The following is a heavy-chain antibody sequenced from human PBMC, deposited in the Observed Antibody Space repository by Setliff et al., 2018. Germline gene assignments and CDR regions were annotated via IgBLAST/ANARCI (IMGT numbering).Heavy chain of an antibody. Sequence: PSETLSLTCTVSGGSISSSSYYWGWIRQPPGKGLEWMGSSYYSGSTYYNPTLKSPVTISADTSKNQFSLKLSSVPVADTAVYYCAKVNNGFWSGYYPYYYGMDVWGQGTTVTVSS. CDR2: SYYSGST. V-gene: IGHV4-39*07. D-gene: IGHD3-3*01. J-gene: IGHJ6*02. CDR1: GGSISSSSYY. CDR3: AKVNNGFWSGYYPYYYGMDV.